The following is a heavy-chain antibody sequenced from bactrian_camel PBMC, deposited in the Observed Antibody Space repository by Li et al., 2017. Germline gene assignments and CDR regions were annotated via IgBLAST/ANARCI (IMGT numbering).Heavy chain of an antibody. V-gene: IGHV3S1*01. CDR2: MCTGGGST. J-gene: IGHJ6*01. CDR1: ENTYSRYC. CDR3: AARGPYCYTKLSVRDFTY. Sequence: HVQLVESGGGSVQAGGSLRLSCAASENTYSRYCMGWFRQAEGKEREGVAAMCTGGGSTNYADSVKGRFTISQDNAKNTVYLQMNALKADDTAMYYCAARGPYCYTKLSVRDFTYWG. D-gene: IGHD2*01.